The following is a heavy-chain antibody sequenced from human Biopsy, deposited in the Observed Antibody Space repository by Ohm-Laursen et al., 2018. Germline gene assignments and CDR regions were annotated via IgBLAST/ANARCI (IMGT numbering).Heavy chain of an antibody. J-gene: IGHJ5*02. CDR2: LNPVSGNS. V-gene: IGHV1-8*01. CDR1: GYTFTSYD. CDR3: GRAVRNQLLTNP. D-gene: IGHD1-7*01. Sequence: SVKVSCKASGYTFTSYDITWVRQASGQGPEWIGWLNPVSGNSNFGQKFRGRVTVTSDTSISTAYMELSGLTSNDTATYYCGRAVRNQLLTNPWGQGTLVTVTS.